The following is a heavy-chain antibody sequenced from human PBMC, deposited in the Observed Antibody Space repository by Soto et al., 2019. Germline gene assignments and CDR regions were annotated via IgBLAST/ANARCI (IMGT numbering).Heavy chain of an antibody. Sequence: ASVKVSCKASGGTFSSYAISWVRQAPGQGLEWMGGFDPEDGETIYAQKFQGRVTMTEDTSTDTAYMELSSLRSEDTAVYYCATPSGDYWGQGTLVTVSS. CDR2: FDPEDGET. V-gene: IGHV1-24*01. J-gene: IGHJ4*02. D-gene: IGHD3-10*01. CDR1: GGTFSSYA. CDR3: ATPSGDY.